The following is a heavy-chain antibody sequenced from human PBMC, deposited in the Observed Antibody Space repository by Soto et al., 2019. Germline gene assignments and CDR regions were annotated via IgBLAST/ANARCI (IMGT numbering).Heavy chain of an antibody. D-gene: IGHD6-19*01. CDR1: RDFFKEHDY. V-gene: IGHV1-2*02. J-gene: IGHJ4*02. CDR3: VRVSPGWNFDY. CDR2: IRPWNGDA. Sequence: QVRLVQSGAEVQKPGASVKVSCKAPRDFFKEHDYLHWLREAPGQGLEWTGWIRPWNGDATYAQKFQGRLTLSRDMSIDTMYFDLTSLTSDDTAVYYYVRVSPGWNFDYWGQGTLLTVSS.